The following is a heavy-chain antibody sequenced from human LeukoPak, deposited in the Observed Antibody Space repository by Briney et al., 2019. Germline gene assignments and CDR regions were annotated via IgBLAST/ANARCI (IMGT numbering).Heavy chain of an antibody. Sequence: GGSLRLSCAAPGFTFSDYYMSWIRQAPGKGLEWVSYISGSGSTIYYADSVKGRFTISRDNANNSLYLQMNSLRAEDTAVYYCARDPLYCSSTSCYDYWGQGTLVTVSS. J-gene: IGHJ4*02. D-gene: IGHD2-2*01. CDR3: ARDPLYCSSTSCYDY. CDR1: GFTFSDYY. V-gene: IGHV3-11*04. CDR2: ISGSGSTI.